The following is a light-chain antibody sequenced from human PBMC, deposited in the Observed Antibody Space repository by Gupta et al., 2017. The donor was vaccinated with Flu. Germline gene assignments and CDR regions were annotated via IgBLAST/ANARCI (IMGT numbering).Light chain of an antibody. CDR1: QSVSSSY. Sequence: GTLYLSPGERATLSCRASQSVSSSYLAWYQQKPGQAPRLLIYGASSRATGIPDRFSGSGSGTXFTLTIXRLEPEDFAVYYCQQDGSSPFTFGXGTKVDIK. CDR3: QQDGSSPFT. CDR2: GAS. J-gene: IGKJ3*01. V-gene: IGKV3-20*01.